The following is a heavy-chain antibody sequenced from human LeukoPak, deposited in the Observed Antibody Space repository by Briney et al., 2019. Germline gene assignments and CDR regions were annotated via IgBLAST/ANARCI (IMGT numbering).Heavy chain of an antibody. CDR3: AKEGTPHVSTWYDL. J-gene: IGHJ5*02. V-gene: IGHV3-30*18. CDR1: GVTLSPYG. D-gene: IGHD3-10*01. Sequence: SGRSLRLSCAASGVTLSPYGMHWVRQAPGKGLEWVAVISYEGGTQHYADSVKGRFIISRDNPRNTLYLQMNILRTEDTAVYYCAKEGTPHVSTWYDLWGQGTQVIVSS. CDR2: ISYEGGTQ.